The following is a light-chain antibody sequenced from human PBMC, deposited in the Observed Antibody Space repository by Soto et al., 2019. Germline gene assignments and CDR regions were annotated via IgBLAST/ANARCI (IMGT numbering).Light chain of an antibody. CDR3: QQRSVWPWT. Sequence: EIVMTQSPATLSVSPGDRATLSCRASQSVSSNLAWYQQKPGQAPRLLMYGVSTRDTGIPARFSGSGTGTDFTLTISSLEPEDFAVFYCQQRSVWPWTFGQGTKVDIK. CDR2: GVS. CDR1: QSVSSN. V-gene: IGKV3D-11*02. J-gene: IGKJ1*01.